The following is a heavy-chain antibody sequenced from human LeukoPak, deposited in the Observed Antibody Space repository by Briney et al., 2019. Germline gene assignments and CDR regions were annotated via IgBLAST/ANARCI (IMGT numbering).Heavy chain of an antibody. CDR2: INNEGTTI. CDR3: AKDIVVVPAATDY. J-gene: IGHJ4*02. Sequence: GGSLRLSCEASGLTFSNSWMHWVRQAPGKGLVWVSRINNEGTTISYADSVKGRFTISRDNSKNTLYLQMNSLRAEDTAVYYCAKDIVVVPAATDYWGQGTLVTVSS. D-gene: IGHD2-2*01. V-gene: IGHV3-74*01. CDR1: GLTFSNSW.